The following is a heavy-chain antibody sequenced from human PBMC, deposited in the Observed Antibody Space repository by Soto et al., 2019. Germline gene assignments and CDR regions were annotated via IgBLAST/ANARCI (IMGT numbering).Heavy chain of an antibody. D-gene: IGHD6-19*01. CDR2: IYYSGST. CDR1: GGSISSSSYY. Sequence: SETLSLTCTVSGGSISSSSYYWGWIRQPPGKGLEWIGSIYYSGSTYYNPSLKSRVTISLDTPKNQFSLKLNSVTAADTAVYYCARGAGWWNYWGQGTLVTVSS. V-gene: IGHV4-39*07. J-gene: IGHJ4*02. CDR3: ARGAGWWNY.